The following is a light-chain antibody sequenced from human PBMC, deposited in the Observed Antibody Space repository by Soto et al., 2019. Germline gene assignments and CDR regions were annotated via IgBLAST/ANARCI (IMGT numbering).Light chain of an antibody. CDR3: QHCNNWSD. J-gene: IGKJ5*01. V-gene: IGKV3-15*01. CDR2: GAS. CDR1: ESVSSN. Sequence: EIVMTQSPATLSVSPGDRATLSCRASESVSSNLAWYQQKPGQAPRLLIYGASTRATGVPARFSGSGSGTEFTLTISSLQSEDFAVYYCQHCNNWSDFGQGTRLEIK.